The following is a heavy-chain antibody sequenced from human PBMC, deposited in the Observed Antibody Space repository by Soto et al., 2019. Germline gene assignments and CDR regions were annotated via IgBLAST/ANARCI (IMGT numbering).Heavy chain of an antibody. V-gene: IGHV4-30-4*01. CDR2: IYYSGNT. CDR3: AREGGESSDGLYYFDS. CDR1: GGSTSSDNY. D-gene: IGHD3-16*01. J-gene: IGHJ4*02. Sequence: PSETLSLTCTVSGGSTSSDNYWSWIRQPPGKGLEWIGHIYYSGNTDYNPSLKSRLAISIDTSKNQFSLKLSSVTAADTAVYFCAREGGESSDGLYYFDSWGQGSLVTVSS.